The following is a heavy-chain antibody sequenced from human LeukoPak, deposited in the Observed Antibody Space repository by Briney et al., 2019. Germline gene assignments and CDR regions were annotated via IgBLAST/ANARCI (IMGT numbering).Heavy chain of an antibody. CDR3: ARDHGRSNSWPDS. V-gene: IGHV1-2*02. D-gene: IGHD6-13*01. CDR2: INPNGGGT. CDR1: GYTFSDYY. J-gene: IGHJ4*02. Sequence: ASVKVSCKASGYTFSDYYMHWVRQAPGQGLEWMGWINPNGGGTSFAQKFQGRVTMTRDTSISTAHMVLSRLRSDDTAVYYCARDHGRSNSWPDSWGQGTLITVSS.